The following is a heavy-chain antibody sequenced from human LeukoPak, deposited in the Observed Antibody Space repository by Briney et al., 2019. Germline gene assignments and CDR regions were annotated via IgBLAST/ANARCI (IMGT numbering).Heavy chain of an antibody. J-gene: IGHJ4*02. Sequence: SETLSLTCAVYGGSFSGYYWSWIRQPPGKGLEWIGEINHSGSTNYNPSLKSRVTISVDTSKNQFSLKLSSVTAADTAVYYCARIYYDYVWGSYRHPKLDYWGQGTLVTVSS. CDR1: GGSFSGYY. CDR2: INHSGST. CDR3: ARIYYDYVWGSYRHPKLDY. V-gene: IGHV4-34*01. D-gene: IGHD3-16*02.